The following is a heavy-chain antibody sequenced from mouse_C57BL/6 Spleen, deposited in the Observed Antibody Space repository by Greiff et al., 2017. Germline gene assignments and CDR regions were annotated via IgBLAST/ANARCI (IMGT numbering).Heavy chain of an antibody. Sequence: QVQLQQPGAELVMPGASVKLSCKASGYTFTSYWMHWVKQRPGQGLEWIGEIDPSDSYTNYNQKFKGKSTLAVDKSSSTAYMQLSSLTSEDSAVYYCARYHYYYGSSPPYFDYWGHGTTLTVSS. CDR3: ARYHYYYGSSPPYFDY. CDR1: GYTFTSYW. CDR2: IDPSDSYT. J-gene: IGHJ2*01. D-gene: IGHD1-1*01. V-gene: IGHV1-69*01.